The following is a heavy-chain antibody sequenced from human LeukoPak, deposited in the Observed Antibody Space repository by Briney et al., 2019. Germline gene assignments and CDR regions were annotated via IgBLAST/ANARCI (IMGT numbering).Heavy chain of an antibody. V-gene: IGHV5-51*01. J-gene: IGHJ4*02. CDR2: IYPGDSDT. CDR3: ARLTYYYGSGSPPWFDY. Sequence: GESLKISCKGSGYSFTSYWIGWVRQMPGKGLEWMGIIYPGDSDTRYSPSFQGQVTISADKSISTAYLQWSSLKASDTAMYYCARLTYYYGSGSPPWFDYWGQGTLVTVSS. D-gene: IGHD3-10*01. CDR1: GYSFTSYW.